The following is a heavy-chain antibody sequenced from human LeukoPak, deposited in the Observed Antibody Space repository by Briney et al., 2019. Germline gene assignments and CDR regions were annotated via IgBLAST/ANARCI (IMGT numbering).Heavy chain of an antibody. D-gene: IGHD3-10*01. Sequence: GGSLRLSCVVSGFTFSNYSMNWVRQAPGKGLEWVSYISSRSSSIYYLDSVKGRFTISRDNAKNSLYLQMNSLRDEGTAVYYCARVIRRFGEFSSDYWGQGTLVTVSS. CDR1: GFTFSNYS. J-gene: IGHJ4*02. CDR2: ISSRSSSI. CDR3: ARVIRRFGEFSSDY. V-gene: IGHV3-48*02.